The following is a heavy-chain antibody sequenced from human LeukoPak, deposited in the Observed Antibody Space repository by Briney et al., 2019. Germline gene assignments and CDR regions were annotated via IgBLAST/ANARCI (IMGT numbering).Heavy chain of an antibody. Sequence: ETLPLTCTVSGGSISSSSYYWGWIRQPPGKGLEWIGSIYYSGSTYYNPSLKSRVTISVDTSKNQFSLKLSSVTAADTAVYYCASGIAVADAMDAFDIWGQGTMVTVSS. CDR3: ASGIAVADAMDAFDI. J-gene: IGHJ3*02. V-gene: IGHV4-39*07. CDR1: GGSISSSSYY. D-gene: IGHD6-19*01. CDR2: IYYSGST.